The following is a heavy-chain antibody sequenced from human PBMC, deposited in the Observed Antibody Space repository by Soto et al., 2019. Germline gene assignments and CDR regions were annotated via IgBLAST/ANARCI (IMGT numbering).Heavy chain of an antibody. CDR2: LSDDGYNK. CDR1: GFPFRSYA. Sequence: GGSLRLSCAASGFPFRSYAMHWVRQAPGPGLEWVTLLSDDGYNKYYADSVKGRFTISRASSETTLYLNRNTLRTEDTAVYYCARGETVVGTPCFEPGGQGTRVTDS. D-gene: IGHD6-19*01. V-gene: IGHV3-30-3*01. J-gene: IGHJ5*01. CDR3: ARGETVVGTPCFEP.